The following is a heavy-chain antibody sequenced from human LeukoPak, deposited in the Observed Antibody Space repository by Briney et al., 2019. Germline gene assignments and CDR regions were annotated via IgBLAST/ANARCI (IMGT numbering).Heavy chain of an antibody. CDR3: ARVGKTYYYGSGSPNWFDP. V-gene: IGHV5-51*01. CDR1: GYSFTSYW. CDR2: VYPGDSDT. D-gene: IGHD3-10*01. J-gene: IGHJ5*02. Sequence: GESLKISCKGSGYSFTSYWIGWVRQMPGKGLEWMGIVYPGDSDTRYSPSFQGQVTISADKSISTAYLQWSSLKASDTAMYYCARVGKTYYYGSGSPNWFDPWGQGTLVAVSS.